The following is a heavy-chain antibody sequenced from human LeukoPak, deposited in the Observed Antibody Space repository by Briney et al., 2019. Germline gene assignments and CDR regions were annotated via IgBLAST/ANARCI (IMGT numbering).Heavy chain of an antibody. CDR3: ARESHVTREDY. V-gene: IGHV1-18*01. CDR1: GYTFTSYG. J-gene: IGHJ4*02. Sequence: ASVKVSCKASGYTFTSYGISWVRQAPGQGLEWMGWISANDGNTDYPQKLQGRVTMTTDTSTSTAYMELRSLGSDDTAVYYCARESHVTREDYWGQGTLDTVSS. D-gene: IGHD3-10*01. CDR2: ISANDGNT.